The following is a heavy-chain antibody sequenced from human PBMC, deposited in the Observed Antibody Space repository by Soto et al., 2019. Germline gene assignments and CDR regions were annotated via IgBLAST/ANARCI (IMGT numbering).Heavy chain of an antibody. J-gene: IGHJ3*02. V-gene: IGHV1-69*13. D-gene: IGHD1-26*01. Sequence: SVKVSCKASGGTFSSYAISWVRQAPGQGLEWMGGIIPIFGTANYAQKFQGRVTITADESTSTAYMELSSLRSEDTAVYYCARDPWGPNPGAFDIWGQGTMVTVSS. CDR3: ARDPWGPNPGAFDI. CDR2: IIPIFGTA. CDR1: GGTFSSYA.